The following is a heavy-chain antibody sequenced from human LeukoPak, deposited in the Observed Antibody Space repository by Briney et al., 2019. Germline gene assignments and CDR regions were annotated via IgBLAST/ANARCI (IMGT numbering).Heavy chain of an antibody. CDR1: GYTFTAYG. Sequence: GGSLRLSCAASGYTFTAYGMHWVRQAPGRGLEWAAVIWYDDSRKFYGDSVKGRFTVSRDISKNTLYLEMNSLRAEDTAVYYCSRDGGAGLDYWGQGTLVTVSS. J-gene: IGHJ4*02. CDR3: SRDGGAGLDY. V-gene: IGHV3-33*01. D-gene: IGHD2-15*01. CDR2: IWYDDSRK.